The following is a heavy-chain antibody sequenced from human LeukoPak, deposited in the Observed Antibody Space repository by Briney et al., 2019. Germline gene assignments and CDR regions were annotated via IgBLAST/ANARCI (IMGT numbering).Heavy chain of an antibody. V-gene: IGHV4-39*07. CDR1: GGSISSGDYY. D-gene: IGHD6-13*01. CDR3: ARGRAREAAGRSAYYMDV. Sequence: SETLSLTCIVSGGSISSGDYYWSWIRQPPGKGLEWIGEINHSGSTNYNPSLKSRVTISVDTSKNQFSLKLSSVTAADTAVYYCARGRAREAAGRSAYYMDVWGKGTTVTVSS. J-gene: IGHJ6*03. CDR2: INHSGST.